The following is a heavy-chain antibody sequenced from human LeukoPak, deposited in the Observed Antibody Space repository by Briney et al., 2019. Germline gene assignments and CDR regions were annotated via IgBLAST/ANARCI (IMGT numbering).Heavy chain of an antibody. D-gene: IGHD2-2*01. V-gene: IGHV1-69*13. J-gene: IGHJ4*02. CDR3: ARGGYCSSTSCYFDY. Sequence: SVKVSCKASGGTFSSYAISWVRQAPGQGLEWMGGIIPIFGTANYAQKLQGRVTITADESTSTAYMELSSLRSEDTAVYYCARGGYCSSTSCYFDYWGQGTLVTVSS. CDR1: GGTFSSYA. CDR2: IIPIFGTA.